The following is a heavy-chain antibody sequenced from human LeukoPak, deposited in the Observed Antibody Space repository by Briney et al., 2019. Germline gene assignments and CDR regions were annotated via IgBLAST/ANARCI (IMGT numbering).Heavy chain of an antibody. J-gene: IGHJ3*02. CDR1: GFTFSSYA. V-gene: IGHV3-30*04. Sequence: GGSLRLSCAASGFTFSSYAMHWVRQAPGKGLEWVAVISYDGSNKYYADSVKGRFTISRDNSKNTLYLQMNSLRAEDTAVYYCARSGAYYDSSGYYSQDDAFDIWGQGTMVTVSS. CDR2: ISYDGSNK. D-gene: IGHD3-22*01. CDR3: ARSGAYYDSSGYYSQDDAFDI.